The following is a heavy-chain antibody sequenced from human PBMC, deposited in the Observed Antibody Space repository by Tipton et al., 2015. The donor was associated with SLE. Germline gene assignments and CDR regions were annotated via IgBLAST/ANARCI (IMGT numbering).Heavy chain of an antibody. CDR3: ARDVMGRTTTDRGTYQYYYYMDF. CDR2: VFYSGIT. J-gene: IGHJ6*03. V-gene: IGHV4-59*01. CDR1: GDSISPYY. Sequence: TLSLNCNVSGDSISPYYWSWIRQPPGKGLEWIAYVFYSGITKYNPSLKSRVIISLDTSKKQFSLTVTSVTAAETAVYYCARDVMGRTTTDRGTYQYYYYMDFWGKGTTVTVSS. D-gene: IGHD3-10*01.